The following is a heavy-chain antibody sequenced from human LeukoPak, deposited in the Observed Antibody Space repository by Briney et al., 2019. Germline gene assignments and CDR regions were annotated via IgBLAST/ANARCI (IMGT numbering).Heavy chain of an antibody. V-gene: IGHV3-73*01. J-gene: IGHJ4*02. D-gene: IGHD6-13*01. CDR2: IRSKANSYAT. Sequence: GGSLRLSCAASGFTFSSYSMNWVRQASGKGLEWVGRIRSKANSYATGIAASVKGRFTVSRDDSKNTAYLQMNSLKTEDTAVYYCTRLGEYTSSWDDYWGQGTLVTVS. CDR3: TRLGEYTSSWDDY. CDR1: GFTFSSYS.